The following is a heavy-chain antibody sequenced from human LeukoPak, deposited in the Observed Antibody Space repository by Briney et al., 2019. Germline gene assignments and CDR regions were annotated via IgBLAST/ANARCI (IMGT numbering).Heavy chain of an antibody. CDR3: VRDGFGDYYFDC. J-gene: IGHJ4*02. D-gene: IGHD3-10*01. Sequence: PSETLSLTCTVSGGSISSATYSWSWIRQPAGKGLEWIGHIYTSGSTNYNPSLKSRVTISADTSKNQFSLKLSSVTAADTALYYCVRDGFGDYYFDCWGQGTLVTVPS. CDR1: GGSISSATYS. CDR2: IYTSGST. V-gene: IGHV4-61*09.